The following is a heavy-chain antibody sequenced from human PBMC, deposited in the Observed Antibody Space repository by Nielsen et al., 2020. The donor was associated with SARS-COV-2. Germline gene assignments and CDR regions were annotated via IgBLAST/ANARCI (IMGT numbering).Heavy chain of an antibody. J-gene: IGHJ5*02. D-gene: IGHD3-3*01. CDR3: ARDRRFLEWLS. Sequence: GESLKISCAASGFTFSTYSMNWVRQAPGKGLEWVSVIYSGGSTYYADSVKGRFTISRDNSKNTLYLQMNSLRAEDTAVYYCARDRRFLEWLSWGQGTLVTVSS. CDR2: IYSGGST. V-gene: IGHV3-66*01. CDR1: GFTFSTYS.